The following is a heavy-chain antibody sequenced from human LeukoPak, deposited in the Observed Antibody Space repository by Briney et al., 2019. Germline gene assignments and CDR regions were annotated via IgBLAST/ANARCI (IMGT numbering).Heavy chain of an antibody. V-gene: IGHV1-3*01. J-gene: IGHJ4*02. CDR1: GYTFTSYA. D-gene: IGHD1-14*01. Sequence: ASVKVSCKASGYTFTSYAMHWVRQAPGQRLEWMGWINAGNGNTKYSQKFQGRVTITRDTSASTAYMELSSLRSEDTAVYYCTRESEGDYFHYWGQGTLVTVSS. CDR3: TRESEGDYFHY. CDR2: INAGNGNT.